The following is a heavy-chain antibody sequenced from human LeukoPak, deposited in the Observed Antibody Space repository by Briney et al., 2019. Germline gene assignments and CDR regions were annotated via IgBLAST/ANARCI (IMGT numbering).Heavy chain of an antibody. V-gene: IGHV1-2*02. J-gene: IGHJ5*02. CDR3: ARVVSSTGRFDP. D-gene: IGHD2-2*01. CDR2: INPNSGGT. CDR1: GYTFTGYY. Sequence: ASVKVSRKSSGYTFTGYYMHWVRQPPGQGLEWVGWINPNSGGTNYAQKFQGRVTMTRDTSISTAYMELSRLRSDDTAVYHCARVVSSTGRFDPWGQGTLVTVSS.